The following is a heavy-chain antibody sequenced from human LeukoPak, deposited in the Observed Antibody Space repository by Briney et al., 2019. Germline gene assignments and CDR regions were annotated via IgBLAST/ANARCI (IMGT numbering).Heavy chain of an antibody. CDR1: GFSFSSYA. J-gene: IGHJ4*02. D-gene: IGHD3-10*01. Sequence: PGGSLRLSCAASGFSFSSYAMHWVRQAPGKGLEWVAVISYDGSNKYYADSVKGRFTISRDNSKNTLYLQMNSLRAEDTAVYYCARANTGFGELGNDYWGQGTLVAVSS. CDR3: ARANTGFGELGNDY. V-gene: IGHV3-30*14. CDR2: ISYDGSNK.